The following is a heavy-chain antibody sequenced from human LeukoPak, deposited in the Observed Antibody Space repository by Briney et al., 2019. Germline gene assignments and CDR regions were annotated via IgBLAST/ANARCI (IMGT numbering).Heavy chain of an antibody. J-gene: IGHJ3*02. CDR2: IYYSGST. CDR1: GGSISSSSYY. D-gene: IGHD2-2*01. V-gene: IGHV4-39*07. Sequence: PSETLSLTCTVSGGSISSSSYYWGWIRQPPGKGLEWIGSIYYSGSTYYNPSLKSRVTISVDTSKNQFSLKLSSVTAADTAVYYCATYCGSTSCQLIGAFDIWGQGTMVTVSS. CDR3: ATYCGSTSCQLIGAFDI.